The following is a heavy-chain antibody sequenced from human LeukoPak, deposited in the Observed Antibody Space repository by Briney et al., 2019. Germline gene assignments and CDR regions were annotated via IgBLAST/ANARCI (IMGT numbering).Heavy chain of an antibody. CDR1: GYTFSDYY. CDR3: ARVGWAAPRVHFDS. Sequence: ASVRVSCKASGYTFSDYYIHWVRQAPGQGLEWMGWINSNSGGTHYAQKFQARVTMTRDTSISTAYMELSRLRSDGTAVYYCARVGWAAPRVHFDSWGQGTLLTVSS. V-gene: IGHV1-2*02. J-gene: IGHJ4*02. CDR2: INSNSGGT. D-gene: IGHD6-25*01.